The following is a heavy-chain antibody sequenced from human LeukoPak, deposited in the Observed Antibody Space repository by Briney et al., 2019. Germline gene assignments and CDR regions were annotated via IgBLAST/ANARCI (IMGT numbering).Heavy chain of an antibody. D-gene: IGHD2-2*02. V-gene: IGHV1-46*01. J-gene: IGHJ4*02. Sequence: ASVKVSCKASGYTFTSYYMHWVRQAPGQGLEWMGIINPSGGSTSYAQKFQGGVTMTRDTSTSTVYMELSSLRSEDTAVYYCARASRGSSSHTYFDYWGQGTLVTVSS. CDR1: GYTFTSYY. CDR2: INPSGGST. CDR3: ARASRGSSSHTYFDY.